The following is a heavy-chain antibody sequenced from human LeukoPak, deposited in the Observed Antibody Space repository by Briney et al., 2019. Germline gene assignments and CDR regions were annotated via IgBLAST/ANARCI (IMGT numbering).Heavy chain of an antibody. D-gene: IGHD3-22*01. V-gene: IGHV3-21*01. CDR1: GFTFSSYD. CDR3: AKDRGYSDSSGFLDY. CDR2: ISSTSSYI. J-gene: IGHJ4*02. Sequence: GGSLRLSCAASGFTFSSYDMNWVRQAPGKGLEWVSSISSTSSYIYYADSVKGRFTISRDNAKNSLYLQMNSLRAEDTAVYYCAKDRGYSDSSGFLDYWGQGTLVTASS.